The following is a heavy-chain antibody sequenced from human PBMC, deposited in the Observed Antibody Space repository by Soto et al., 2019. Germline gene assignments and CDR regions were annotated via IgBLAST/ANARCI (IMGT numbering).Heavy chain of an antibody. J-gene: IGHJ6*02. CDR3: VRGLRFLEWFYGMDV. Sequence: SETLSLTCAVYGGSFSGYYWSWIREPPGKGLEWIGEINHSGSTNYNPSLKSRVTISVDTSKNQFSLKLSSVTAADTAVYYCVRGLRFLEWFYGMDVWGQGTTVTVSS. D-gene: IGHD3-3*01. V-gene: IGHV4-34*01. CDR2: INHSGST. CDR1: GGSFSGYY.